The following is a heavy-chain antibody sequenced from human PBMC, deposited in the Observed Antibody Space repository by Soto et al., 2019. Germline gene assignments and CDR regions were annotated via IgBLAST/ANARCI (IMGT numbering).Heavy chain of an antibody. D-gene: IGHD4-17*01. CDR2: ISSSSSYI. J-gene: IGHJ4*02. V-gene: IGHV3-21*01. Sequence: GGSQSLCGSTSGGHCCYYTRILVSKAQGKGLEWVSSISSSSSYIYYADSVKGRFTISRDNAKNSLYLQMNSLRAEDTAVYYCATRTPYGGNSVYYCDYWGQGTRVT. CDR1: GGHCCYYT. CDR3: ATRTPYGGNSVYYCDY.